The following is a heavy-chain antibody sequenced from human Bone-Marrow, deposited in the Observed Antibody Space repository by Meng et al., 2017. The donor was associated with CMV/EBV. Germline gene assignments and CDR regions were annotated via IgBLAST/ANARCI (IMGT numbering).Heavy chain of an antibody. CDR3: AIPLSPYSNRDAFDI. J-gene: IGHJ3*02. CDR2: IRYDGSNK. V-gene: IGHV3-30*02. D-gene: IGHD4-11*01. CDR1: GFTFSSYW. Sequence: GGSLRLSCAVSGFTFSSYWMHWVRQAPGKGLEWVAFIRYDGSNKYYADSVKGRFTISRDNSKNTLYLQMNSLRAEDTAVYYCAIPLSPYSNRDAFDIWGQGTMVTVSS.